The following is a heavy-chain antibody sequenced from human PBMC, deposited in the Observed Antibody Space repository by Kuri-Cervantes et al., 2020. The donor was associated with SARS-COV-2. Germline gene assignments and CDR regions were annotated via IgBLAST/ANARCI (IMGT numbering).Heavy chain of an antibody. J-gene: IGHJ3*02. CDR2: IYSGGST. CDR1: GFTVSSNY. V-gene: IGHV3-53*01. CDR3: AKGKGIAAGSDAFDI. D-gene: IGHD6-13*01. Sequence: GESLKISCAASGFTVSSNYMSWVRQAPGKGLEWVSVIYSGGSTYYADSVKGRFTISRDNSKNTLYLQMNSLRAEDTAVYYCAKGKGIAAGSDAFDIWGQGTMVTVSS.